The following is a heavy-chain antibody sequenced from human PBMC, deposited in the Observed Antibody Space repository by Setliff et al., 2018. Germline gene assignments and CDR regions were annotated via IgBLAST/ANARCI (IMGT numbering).Heavy chain of an antibody. CDR1: GFTFSSYS. CDR2: ISSSSTYM. V-gene: IGHV3-21*04. Sequence: LRLSCAASGFTFSSYSMNWVRQAPGKGLEWVSSISSSSTYMYYADSVKGRFTISRDSAKNTLYLQMNSLRAEDTAVYYCAKDGSGSYDYLDYWGQGTLVTVSS. CDR3: AKDGSGSYDYLDY. J-gene: IGHJ4*02. D-gene: IGHD6-13*01.